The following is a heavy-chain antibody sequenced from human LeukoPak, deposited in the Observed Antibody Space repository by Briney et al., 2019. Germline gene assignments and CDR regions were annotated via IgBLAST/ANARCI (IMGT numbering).Heavy chain of an antibody. J-gene: IGHJ6*03. Sequence: GGSLRLSYAASGFSFSSYSMNWVRQAPGKGLEWVSSISSSSSYIYYVDSVKGRFTISRDNAKNSLYLQMNSLRAEDTAVYYCARDRLLEDRDYSSYYYMDVWGKGTTVTVPS. CDR3: ARDRLLEDRDYSSYYYMDV. V-gene: IGHV3-21*01. CDR2: ISSSSSYI. D-gene: IGHD1-1*01. CDR1: GFSFSSYS.